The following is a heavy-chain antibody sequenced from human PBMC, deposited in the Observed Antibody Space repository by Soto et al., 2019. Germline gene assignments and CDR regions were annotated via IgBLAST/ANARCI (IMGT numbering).Heavy chain of an antibody. CDR2: ISWNSGSI. CDR1: GFTFDDYA. Sequence: GGSLRLSCAASGFTFDDYAMHWVRQAPGKGLEWVSGISWNSGSIGYADSVKGRFTISRDNAKNSLYLQMNSLRAEDTALYYCAKGRDADYCGMDVWGQGTTVTVSS. CDR3: AKGRDADYCGMDV. J-gene: IGHJ6*02. V-gene: IGHV3-9*01. D-gene: IGHD2-8*01.